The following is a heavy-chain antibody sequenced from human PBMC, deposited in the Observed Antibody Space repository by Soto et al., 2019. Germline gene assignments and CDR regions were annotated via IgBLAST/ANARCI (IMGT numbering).Heavy chain of an antibody. Sequence: QVQLQESGPGLVKPSQTLSLTCTVSGGSISSGGYYWSWIRQHPGKGLEWIGYIYYSGSTYYNPSRRLRVTSSVDTSKHQCSLKLSSVTAADTAVYYCARLGFYDRSGYYSDYCGQGTLVTVSS. CDR3: ARLGFYDRSGYYSDY. CDR1: GGSISSGGYY. D-gene: IGHD3-22*01. V-gene: IGHV4-31*03. CDR2: IYYSGST. J-gene: IGHJ4*02.